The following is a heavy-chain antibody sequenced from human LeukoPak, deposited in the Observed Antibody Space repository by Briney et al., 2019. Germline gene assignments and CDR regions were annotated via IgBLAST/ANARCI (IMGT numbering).Heavy chain of an antibody. CDR2: MNPNSGNT. CDR3: ARVLWFGELGFYY. V-gene: IGHV1-8*01. Sequence: ASVKVSCKASGHTFTNYDINWVRQATGQGLEWMGWMNPNSGNTGYAQKFQGRVTMTRNTSISTAYMELSSLRSEDTAVYYCARVLWFGELGFYYWGQGTLVTVSS. D-gene: IGHD3-10*01. CDR1: GHTFTNYD. J-gene: IGHJ4*02.